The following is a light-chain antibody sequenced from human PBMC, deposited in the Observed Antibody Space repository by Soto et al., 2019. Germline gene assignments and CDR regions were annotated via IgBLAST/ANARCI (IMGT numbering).Light chain of an antibody. V-gene: IGKV4-1*01. J-gene: IGKJ4*01. CDR2: WAS. CDR3: QQYYSTPLT. Sequence: DIVMTQSPDSLAVSLGERATINCKSSESFLYSANNRNYLAWYQQKPGQPPKLLIYWASTRESGVPDRFSGSGSGTDFTLTINSLQAEDVAVYYCQQYYSTPLTFGGGTKVDIK. CDR1: ESFLYSANNRNY.